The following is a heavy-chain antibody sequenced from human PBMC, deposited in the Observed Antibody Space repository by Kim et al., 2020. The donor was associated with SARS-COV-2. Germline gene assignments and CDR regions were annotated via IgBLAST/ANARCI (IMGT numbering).Heavy chain of an antibody. CDR1: GYTFTTRY. Sequence: ASVKVSCKTSGYTFTTRYLHWVRQAPGHGLEWMGLINPDSGVRDYAQRFQGRVTMTRDKSISTVFMELSSLRADDTVVYYCARGNTETIDYWGQGTLVTVSS. CDR3: ARGNTETIDY. J-gene: IGHJ4*02. CDR2: INPDSGVR. V-gene: IGHV1-2*05.